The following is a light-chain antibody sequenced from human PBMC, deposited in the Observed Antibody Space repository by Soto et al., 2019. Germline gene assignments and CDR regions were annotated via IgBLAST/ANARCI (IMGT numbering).Light chain of an antibody. CDR1: QNVDSNY. CDR2: GAS. CDR3: QQYASSPLT. J-gene: IGKJ4*01. Sequence: EIMLTQSPGTLSLSPGERAALSCRASQNVDSNYLAWYQQKPGQALRIIIFGASGRATGIPDRFSGSGSGTDFTLTISSLDPEDFAVYYCQQYASSPLTFGGGTKVDIK. V-gene: IGKV3-20*01.